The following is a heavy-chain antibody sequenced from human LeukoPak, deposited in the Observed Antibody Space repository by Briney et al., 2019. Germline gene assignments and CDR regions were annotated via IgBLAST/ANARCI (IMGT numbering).Heavy chain of an antibody. V-gene: IGHV1-18*01. J-gene: IGHJ6*03. CDR2: ISAYNGNT. CDR1: GGTFSSYA. D-gene: IGHD6-6*01. Sequence: ASVKVSCKASGGTFSSYAISWVRQAPGKGLEWMGWISAYNGNTNYAQKLQGRVTMTTDTSTSTAYMELRSLRSDDTAVYYCARDCSSEGPNYYYMDVWGKGTTVTVSS. CDR3: ARDCSSEGPNYYYMDV.